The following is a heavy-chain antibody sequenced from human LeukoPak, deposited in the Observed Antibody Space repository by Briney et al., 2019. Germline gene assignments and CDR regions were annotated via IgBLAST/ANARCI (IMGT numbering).Heavy chain of an antibody. V-gene: IGHV3-20*04. J-gene: IGHJ4*02. CDR2: INWNGGST. CDR3: TSPDYGGNSGDDY. D-gene: IGHD4-23*01. Sequence: PGGSLRLSCAASGFIFDDYGMSWVRQAPGKGLEWVSGINWNGGSTGYADSVKGRFTISRDNAKNSLYLQMNSLRAEDTALYYCTSPDYGGNSGDDYWGQGTLVTVSS. CDR1: GFIFDDYG.